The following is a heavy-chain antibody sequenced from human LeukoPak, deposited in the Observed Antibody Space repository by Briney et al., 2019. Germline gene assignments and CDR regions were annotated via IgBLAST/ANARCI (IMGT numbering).Heavy chain of an antibody. Sequence: SETLSLTCAVSGDSVSGSFWWSWVRQPPHKGLEWIGEIHHSGSSNYNPSLESRVIISLDGSKNLLSLELSSVTAADTAVYYCVRHSGWYFGYWGQGTLVTVSS. CDR1: GDSVSGSFW. CDR2: IHHSGSS. V-gene: IGHV4-4*02. J-gene: IGHJ4*02. CDR3: VRHSGWYFGY. D-gene: IGHD6-19*01.